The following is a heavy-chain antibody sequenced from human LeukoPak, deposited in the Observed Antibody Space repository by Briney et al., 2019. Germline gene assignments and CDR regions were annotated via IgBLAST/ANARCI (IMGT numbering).Heavy chain of an antibody. CDR1: GFTFSDYY. CDR3: AREGILTANDAFDI. J-gene: IGHJ3*02. Sequence: GGSLRLSCAASGFTFSDYYMSWIRQAPGKGLEWVSYISSSSSYTNYADFVKGRFTISRDNAKNSLYLQMNSLRAEDTAVYYCAREGILTANDAFDIWGQGTMVTVSS. CDR2: ISSSSSYT. V-gene: IGHV3-11*06. D-gene: IGHD3-9*01.